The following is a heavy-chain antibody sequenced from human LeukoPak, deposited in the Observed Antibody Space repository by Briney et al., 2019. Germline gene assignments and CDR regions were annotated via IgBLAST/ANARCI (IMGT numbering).Heavy chain of an antibody. Sequence: GGSLRLSCAVSGFTFSSYWMYWVRQAPGKGLVWVSRLNGNGDSTNYEDSVKGRFTISRDNAKSTLYLQMNSLRAEDTAVYYCARAHLGSGWYGAADYWGQGTLVTVSS. CDR3: ARAHLGSGWYGAADY. CDR2: LNGNGDST. CDR1: GFTFSSYW. V-gene: IGHV3-74*01. J-gene: IGHJ4*02. D-gene: IGHD6-19*01.